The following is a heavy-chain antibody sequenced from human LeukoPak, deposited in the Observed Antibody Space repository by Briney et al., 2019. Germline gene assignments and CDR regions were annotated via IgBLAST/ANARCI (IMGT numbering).Heavy chain of an antibody. CDR3: ARGGHFKYGGKKGPVSRPIDS. Sequence: GASVKVSCKASGYTFTSYDINWVRQATGQGLEWMGWMNPNSGNTGYAQKFQGRVTMTRNTSISTAYMELSSLRSEDTAVYYCARGGHFKYGGKKGPVSRPIDSWGQGTLVIVSS. J-gene: IGHJ4*02. CDR2: MNPNSGNT. CDR1: GYTFTSYD. V-gene: IGHV1-8*01. D-gene: IGHD4/OR15-4a*01.